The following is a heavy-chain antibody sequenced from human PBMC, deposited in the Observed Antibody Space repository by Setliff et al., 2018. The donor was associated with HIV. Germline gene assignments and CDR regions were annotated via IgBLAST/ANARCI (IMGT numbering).Heavy chain of an antibody. CDR1: GESFSGYY. Sequence: PSETLSLTCAVYGESFSGYYWSWIRQPPGKGLEWIGEINHSGSTNYNPSLKSRVTMSVDTSKNQFSLKVSSVTAADTAVYYCARERSLITNRRYFDSWGQGTLVTVSS. J-gene: IGHJ4*02. V-gene: IGHV4-34*01. CDR2: INHSGST. CDR3: ARERSLITNRRYFDS. D-gene: IGHD1-1*01.